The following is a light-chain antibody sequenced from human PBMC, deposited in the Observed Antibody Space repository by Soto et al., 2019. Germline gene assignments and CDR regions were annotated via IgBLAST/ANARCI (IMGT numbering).Light chain of an antibody. Sequence: QSALTQPASVSGSPGQSITISCTGTSSDVGGYNYVSWYQQHPGKAPKLIIYAVSKRPSGVSNRFSGSKSGNTASLTISGLQAEDEDDYYCSSYTSYSPYVFGTGAKVTVL. CDR2: AVS. CDR3: SSYTSYSPYV. J-gene: IGLJ1*01. CDR1: SSDVGGYNY. V-gene: IGLV2-14*01.